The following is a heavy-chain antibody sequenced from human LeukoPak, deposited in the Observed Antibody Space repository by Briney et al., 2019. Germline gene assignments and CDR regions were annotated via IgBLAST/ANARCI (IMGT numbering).Heavy chain of an antibody. J-gene: IGHJ1*01. CDR2: INHSGST. V-gene: IGHV4-34*01. CDR1: GGSISHYY. CDR3: ARAPRSRYSSSWFPAEYFQH. D-gene: IGHD6-13*01. Sequence: SETLSLTCTVSGGSISHYYWSWIRQPPGKGLEWIGEINHSGSTNYNPSLKSRVTISVDTSKNQFSLKLSSVTAADTAVYYCARAPRSRYSSSWFPAEYFQHWGQGTLVTVSS.